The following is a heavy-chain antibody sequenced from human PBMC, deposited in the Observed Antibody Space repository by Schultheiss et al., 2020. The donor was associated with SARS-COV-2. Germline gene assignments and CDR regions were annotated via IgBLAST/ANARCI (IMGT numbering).Heavy chain of an antibody. V-gene: IGHV3-23*01. D-gene: IGHD3-22*01. Sequence: GGSLRLSCAASGFTFTSYAMSWVRQAPGKGLEWVSAIRSGGSTYHADSVKGRFTISRDSSKNTLYLQMNSLRAEDTAVYYCARGTPWYYYDSSGQYDYWGQGTLVTVSS. CDR1: GFTFTSYA. CDR3: ARGTPWYYYDSSGQYDY. J-gene: IGHJ4*02. CDR2: IRSGGST.